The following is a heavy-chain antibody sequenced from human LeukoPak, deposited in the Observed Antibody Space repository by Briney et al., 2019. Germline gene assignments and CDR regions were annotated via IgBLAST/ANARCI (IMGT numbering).Heavy chain of an antibody. CDR2: MNPNSGNT. Sequence: ASVKVSCKASGYTFTSYDINWVRQATGQGLEWMGWMNPNSGNTGYAQKFQGRVTMTRNTSISTAYMELSSLRSEDTAVSYCARVPSLLRDTYDFWSGYYPYYFDYWGQGTLVTVSS. J-gene: IGHJ4*02. V-gene: IGHV1-8*01. D-gene: IGHD3-3*01. CDR3: ARVPSLLRDTYDFWSGYYPYYFDY. CDR1: GYTFTSYD.